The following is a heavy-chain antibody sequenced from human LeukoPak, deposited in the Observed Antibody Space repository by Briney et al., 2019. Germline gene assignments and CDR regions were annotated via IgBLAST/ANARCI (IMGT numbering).Heavy chain of an antibody. J-gene: IGHJ4*02. D-gene: IGHD4-17*01. Sequence: GGSLRLSCAASGFTFSSYSMNWVRQAPGKRLEWVSSITSSSSYIYYADSVKGRFTISRDNSKKSLYLQMNSLRAEDTALYYCASSGFDYGDYVSPTLDYWGQGTLVIVSS. V-gene: IGHV3-21*01. CDR1: GFTFSSYS. CDR2: ITSSSSYI. CDR3: ASSGFDYGDYVSPTLDY.